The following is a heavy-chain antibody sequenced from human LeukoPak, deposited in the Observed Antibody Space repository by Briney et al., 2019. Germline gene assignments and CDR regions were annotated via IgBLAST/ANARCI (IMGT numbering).Heavy chain of an antibody. CDR1: GGSISNYY. V-gene: IGHV4-39*06. J-gene: IGHJ4*02. Sequence: SETLSLPCTVSGGSISNYYWGWIRQPPGEGLEWIGSIYYSGSTYYNSSLQSRVTISVHMSNNQFALKLSSVTAADTAVYYCARGSALDYWGQGTLVTVSS. CDR2: IYYSGST. CDR3: ARGSALDY.